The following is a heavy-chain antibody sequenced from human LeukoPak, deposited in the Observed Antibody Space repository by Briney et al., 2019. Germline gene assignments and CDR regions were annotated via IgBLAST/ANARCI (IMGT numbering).Heavy chain of an antibody. Sequence: GGSLRLSCAASGFTISTYGMSWVRQAPGKGLEWVSAISGSGGSTYYADSVKGRFTISRDNSKNTLYLQMNSLRAEDTSVYYCARGHYYDSPWGQGTLVTVSS. CDR1: GFTISTYG. J-gene: IGHJ5*02. CDR2: ISGSGGST. CDR3: ARGHYYDSP. D-gene: IGHD3-22*01. V-gene: IGHV3-23*01.